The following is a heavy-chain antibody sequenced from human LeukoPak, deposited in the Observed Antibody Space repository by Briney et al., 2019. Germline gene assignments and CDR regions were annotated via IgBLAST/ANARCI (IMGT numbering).Heavy chain of an antibody. D-gene: IGHD2-15*01. CDR3: ARVGCTGGSCLAYNYYAMDV. Sequence: PGRSLRLSCAASGFTFNTYGMNWVRQAPGKGLEWVAIIWYDGSDKYYAESVKGRFTISRDNSKNTLYLQVNSPRAEDTAVYYCARVGCTGGSCLAYNYYAMDVWGQGTTVTVSS. CDR2: IWYDGSDK. CDR1: GFTFNTYG. J-gene: IGHJ6*02. V-gene: IGHV3-33*01.